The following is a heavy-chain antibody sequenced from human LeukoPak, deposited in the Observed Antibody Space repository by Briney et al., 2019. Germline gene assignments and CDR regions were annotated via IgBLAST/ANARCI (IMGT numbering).Heavy chain of an antibody. V-gene: IGHV4-39*01. J-gene: IGHJ4*02. CDR1: GASITSTSHY. Sequence: SETLSLTCSVSGASITSTSHYWAWIRQPPGEGLEWIGSFYYSGSTYYNPSLKSRVTISVDTSKNQFSLKLSSVTAADTAVYYCASGGDYDGSFDYWGQGTLVTVSS. CDR3: ASGGDYDGSFDY. D-gene: IGHD4-17*01. CDR2: FYYSGST.